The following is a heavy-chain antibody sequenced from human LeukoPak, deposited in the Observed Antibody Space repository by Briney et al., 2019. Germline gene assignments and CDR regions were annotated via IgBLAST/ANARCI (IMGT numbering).Heavy chain of an antibody. CDR1: GFAFSSYA. V-gene: IGHV3-23*01. CDR2: ISGSGGST. J-gene: IGHJ4*02. D-gene: IGHD5-18*01. Sequence: PGCSLTLSCAASGFAFSSYAVSWVRPAPGKGLDGVSGISGSGGSTYYADSVKGRFTISRDNSKNTLYLQMNSLRAEDTAVYYCAKYAYSTSRTFDYWGQGTLVTVSS. CDR3: AKYAYSTSRTFDY.